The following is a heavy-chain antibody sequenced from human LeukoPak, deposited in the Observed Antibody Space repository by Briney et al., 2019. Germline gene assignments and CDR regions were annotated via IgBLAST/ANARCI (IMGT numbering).Heavy chain of an antibody. J-gene: IGHJ4*02. Sequence: GGSLRLSCAASGFTFNNYDMQWVRQAPGKGLEWVSVISNDGSHKYYVDSVKGRFTISRDNSKNTLYLQMNSLRAEDTAVYYCAKSMVRGVIRTYLDYWGQGTLVTVSS. CDR1: GFTFNNYD. D-gene: IGHD3-10*01. CDR2: ISNDGSHK. CDR3: AKSMVRGVIRTYLDY. V-gene: IGHV3-30*18.